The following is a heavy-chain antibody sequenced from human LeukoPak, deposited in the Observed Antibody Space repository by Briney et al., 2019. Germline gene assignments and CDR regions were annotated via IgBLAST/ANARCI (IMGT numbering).Heavy chain of an antibody. V-gene: IGHV1-8*01. Sequence: ASVKVSCKASGYTFTSYDINWVRQATGQGLEWMGWMNPNSGNTGYAQKFQGRVTMTRNTSISTAYMELSRLRSDDTAVYYCARERKWFGVYYMDVWGKGTTVTISS. CDR2: MNPNSGNT. CDR1: GYTFTSYD. D-gene: IGHD3-10*01. CDR3: ARERKWFGVYYMDV. J-gene: IGHJ6*03.